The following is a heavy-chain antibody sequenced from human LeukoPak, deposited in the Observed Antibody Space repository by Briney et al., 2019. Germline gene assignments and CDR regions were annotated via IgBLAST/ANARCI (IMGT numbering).Heavy chain of an antibody. V-gene: IGHV4-61*02. CDR1: GGSISSGSYY. Sequence: SQTLSLTCTVSGGSISSGSYYWSWIRQPAGKGLEWIGRIYTSGSTIYNPSLKSRVTISVDTSKNQFSLKLSSVTAADTAVYYCARTPNGIAVAGFDYWGQGTLVTVSS. D-gene: IGHD6-19*01. CDR3: ARTPNGIAVAGFDY. J-gene: IGHJ4*02. CDR2: IYTSGST.